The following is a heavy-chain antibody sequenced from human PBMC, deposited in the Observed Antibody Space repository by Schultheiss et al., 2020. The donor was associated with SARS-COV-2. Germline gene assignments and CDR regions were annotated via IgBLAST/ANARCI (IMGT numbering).Heavy chain of an antibody. CDR1: GYTFSDHY. D-gene: IGHD2-15*01. CDR2: ARNKANSYTT. Sequence: GASLKISCAASGYTFSDHYMDWVRQAPGKGLEWVGRARNKANSYTTEYAASVKGRFTISRDDSKNSLYLQMNSLTTEDTAVYYCARASCSGGSCSSGFDYWGQGALVTVS. J-gene: IGHJ4*02. CDR3: ARASCSGGSCSSGFDY. V-gene: IGHV3-72*01.